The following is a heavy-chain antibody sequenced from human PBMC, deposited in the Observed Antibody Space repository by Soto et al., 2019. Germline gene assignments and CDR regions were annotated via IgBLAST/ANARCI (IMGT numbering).Heavy chain of an antibody. CDR3: ATHSSFLATR. V-gene: IGHV3-21*01. Sequence: GGSLRLSCAASGFTFSSYTMNWVRQAPGKGLEWVSSISGDSTYIFYADSLKGRFTISRDNSKNTLYLQINSLRAEDTAVDYCATHSSFLATRWAQGTLVTVSS. D-gene: IGHD2-21*01. CDR1: GFTFSSYT. CDR2: ISGDSTYI. J-gene: IGHJ4*02.